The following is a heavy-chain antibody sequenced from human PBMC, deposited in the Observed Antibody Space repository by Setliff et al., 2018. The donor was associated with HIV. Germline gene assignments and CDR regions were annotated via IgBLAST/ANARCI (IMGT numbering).Heavy chain of an antibody. J-gene: IGHJ4*02. CDR2: IIPIFGTT. V-gene: IGHV1-69*05. CDR1: GGTFSSYA. CDR3: ATGYGSVLYFDY. Sequence: SVKVSCKASGGTFSSYAISWVRQAPGQGLEWMGGIIPIFGTTNYAQKFQGRATITTDESTTTAYMELSSLRSEDTALYYCATGYGSVLYFDYWGQGTLVTVSS. D-gene: IGHD3-10*01.